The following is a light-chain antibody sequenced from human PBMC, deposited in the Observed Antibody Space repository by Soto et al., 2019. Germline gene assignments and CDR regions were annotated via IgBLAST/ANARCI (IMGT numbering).Light chain of an antibody. V-gene: IGLV2-14*01. Sequence: QSALTQPASVSGSLGQLITISCTGTGSDIAGYNYISWYQQLPGKAPKLMIYEVTIRPSGISNRFSGSKSGNTASLTISGLQAEDEADYFCTSFTSTSSLYVFGTGTKLTVL. CDR2: EVT. CDR1: GSDIAGYNY. J-gene: IGLJ1*01. CDR3: TSFTSTSSLYV.